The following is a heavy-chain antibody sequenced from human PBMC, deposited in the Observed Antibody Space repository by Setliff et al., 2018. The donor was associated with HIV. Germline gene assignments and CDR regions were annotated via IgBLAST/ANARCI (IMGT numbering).Heavy chain of an antibody. CDR1: GGSFSSGQYY. V-gene: IGHV4-61*09. CDR2: THSSGSS. Sequence: TSETLSLTCTVSGGSFSSGQYYWTWIRQPAGKGLEWIGHTHSSGSSRYNPSLESRVTISVDPSKNQFSLKVSSVTAADTAVYYYARVGMTTTYYWGQGTLVTVSS. D-gene: IGHD4-4*01. CDR3: ARVGMTTTYY. J-gene: IGHJ4*02.